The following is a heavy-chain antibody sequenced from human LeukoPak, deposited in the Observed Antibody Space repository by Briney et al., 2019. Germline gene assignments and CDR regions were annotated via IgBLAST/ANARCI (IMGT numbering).Heavy chain of an antibody. Sequence: PGRSLRLSCAASGFTFSSYAMHWVRQAPGKGLEWVAVISYDGSNKYYADSVKGRFTISRDNSKNTLYLQMNSLRAEDTAVYYCARDIEPISSGWLRTGQDSMDWGQGTLVTVSS. D-gene: IGHD6-19*01. V-gene: IGHV3-30*04. CDR3: ARDIEPISSGWLRTGQDSMD. CDR2: ISYDGSNK. J-gene: IGHJ4*02. CDR1: GFTFSSYA.